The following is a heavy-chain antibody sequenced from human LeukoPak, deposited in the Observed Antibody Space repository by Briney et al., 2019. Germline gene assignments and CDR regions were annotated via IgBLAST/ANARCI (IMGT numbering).Heavy chain of an antibody. Sequence: RSGGSLRLSCAASGFTFSSYGMHWVRQAPGKGLEWVAFIRYDGSNKYYADSVKGRLTISRDNSKNTLYLQMNSLRVEDTAVYYCARTYDFGIGPPGDAFDNWGQGTLVTVFS. D-gene: IGHD3-3*01. CDR3: ARTYDFGIGPPGDAFDN. V-gene: IGHV3-30*02. CDR1: GFTFSSYG. CDR2: IRYDGSNK. J-gene: IGHJ3*02.